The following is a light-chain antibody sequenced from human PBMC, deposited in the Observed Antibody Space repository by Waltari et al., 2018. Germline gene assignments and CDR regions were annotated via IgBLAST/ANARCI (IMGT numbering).Light chain of an antibody. CDR1: SSVIGSYND. J-gene: IGLJ3*02. Sequence: QSALTQPASVSGSPGQSITISCTGTSSVIGSYNDVSWYQQLPGKAPKLIIYDVTKGPSGVSNRFSGSKSGDTASLTISGLQAEDEADYYCGLYTSSSTWVFGGGTKVTVL. CDR2: DVT. V-gene: IGLV2-14*03. CDR3: GLYTSSSTWV.